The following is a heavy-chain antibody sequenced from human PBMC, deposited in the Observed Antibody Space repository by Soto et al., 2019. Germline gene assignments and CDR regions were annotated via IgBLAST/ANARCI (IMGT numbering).Heavy chain of an antibody. V-gene: IGHV3-23*01. D-gene: IGHD6-19*01. CDR1: GFTFSSHA. J-gene: IGHJ4*02. Sequence: EVQLLESGEGLVQPGGSLRLSCAASGFTFSSHAMSWVRQAPGKGLEWVSSTIDSGGRSYHSDSWRGPFTISRDNSNNTLYLQMNSLRADDTAIYYCAKDKMEQWLVGGYYAYSGQGAVVTVSS. CDR2: TIDSGGRS. CDR3: AKDKMEQWLVGGYYAY.